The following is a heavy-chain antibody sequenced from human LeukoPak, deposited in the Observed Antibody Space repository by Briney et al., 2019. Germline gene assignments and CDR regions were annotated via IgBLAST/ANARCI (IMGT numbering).Heavy chain of an antibody. V-gene: IGHV1-18*01. CDR3: ARRRSEEYDFDC. CDR1: GYIFSTYG. Sequence: GASVKVSCKASGYIFSTYGISWVRQTPGQGLEWMGCISGYNANTNYAQKLQGRVTMTTDTSTSKAYMELRSLRSDDTAVYYCARRRSEEYDFDCWGQGTLVT. CDR2: ISGYNANT. D-gene: IGHD3-3*01. J-gene: IGHJ4*02.